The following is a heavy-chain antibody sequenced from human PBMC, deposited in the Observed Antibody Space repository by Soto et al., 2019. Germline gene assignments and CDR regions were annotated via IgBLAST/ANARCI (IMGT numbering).Heavy chain of an antibody. CDR1: GGTFSSYA. J-gene: IGHJ3*02. CDR2: IIPIFGTA. D-gene: IGHD6-19*01. CDR3: ARFGSSGWYDAFDI. V-gene: IGHV1-69*13. Sequence: SVEVSCKASGGTFSSYAISWVRQAPGQGLEWMGGIIPIFGTANYAQKFQGRVTITADESTSTAYMELSSLRSEDTAVYYCARFGSSGWYDAFDIWGQGTMVTVSS.